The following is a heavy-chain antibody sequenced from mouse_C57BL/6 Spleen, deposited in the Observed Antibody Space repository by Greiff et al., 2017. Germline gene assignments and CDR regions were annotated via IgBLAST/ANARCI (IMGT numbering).Heavy chain of an antibody. CDR2: IYPRSGNT. J-gene: IGHJ2*01. CDR1: GYTFTSYG. CDR3: ARGDYDYDVGY. Sequence: QVQLQQSGAELARPGASVKLSCKASGYTFTSYGISWVKQRTGQGLEWIGEIYPRSGNTYYNEKFKGKATLTAVKSASTAYMELRSLTSEDSAVYFCARGDYDYDVGYWGQGTTLTVSS. D-gene: IGHD2-4*01. V-gene: IGHV1-81*01.